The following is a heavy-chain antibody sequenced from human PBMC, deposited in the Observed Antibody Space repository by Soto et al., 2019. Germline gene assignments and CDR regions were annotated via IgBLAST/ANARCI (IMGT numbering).Heavy chain of an antibody. D-gene: IGHD6-19*01. Sequence: QVQLVESGGGVVQPGRSLRLSCAASGFTFSSYAMHWVHQAPGKGLEWVAVISYDGSNKYYADSVKGRFTISRDNSKNTLYLQMNSLRAEDTAVYYCARDPTSSGWYSRGLNDAFDIWGQGTMVTVSS. V-gene: IGHV3-30-3*01. CDR1: GFTFSSYA. CDR2: ISYDGSNK. J-gene: IGHJ3*02. CDR3: ARDPTSSGWYSRGLNDAFDI.